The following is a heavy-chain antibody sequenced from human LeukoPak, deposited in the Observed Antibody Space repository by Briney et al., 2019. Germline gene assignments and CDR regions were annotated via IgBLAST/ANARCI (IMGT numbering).Heavy chain of an antibody. J-gene: IGHJ6*02. CDR2: IYYSGST. V-gene: IGHV4-31*03. CDR1: GRAISSGGYY. D-gene: IGHD6-13*01. CDR3: ARVGPFSSSWYGYYYYGMDV. Sequence: SETLSLSCTVSGRAISSGGYYWSWIRKHPGKDLEWIGYIYYSGSTYYNPSLKSRVTISVDTSKNQFSLKLSSVTAPHTAVYYCARVGPFSSSWYGYYYYGMDVWGQGTTVTVSS.